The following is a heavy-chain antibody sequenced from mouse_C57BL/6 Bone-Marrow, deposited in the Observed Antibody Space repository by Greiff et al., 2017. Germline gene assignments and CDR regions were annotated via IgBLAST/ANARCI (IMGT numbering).Heavy chain of an antibody. D-gene: IGHD3-2*02. CDR2: IHPNSGST. Sequence: QVQLQQPGAELVKPGASVKLSCKASGYTFTSYWMHWVKQRPGQGLEWIGMIHPNSGSTNYNEKFKSKATLTVDKSSSTAYMQLSILTSEDSAVYYCARKSQLRLRGTWFAYWGQGTLVTVSA. CDR1: GYTFTSYW. V-gene: IGHV1-64*01. J-gene: IGHJ3*01. CDR3: ARKSQLRLRGTWFAY.